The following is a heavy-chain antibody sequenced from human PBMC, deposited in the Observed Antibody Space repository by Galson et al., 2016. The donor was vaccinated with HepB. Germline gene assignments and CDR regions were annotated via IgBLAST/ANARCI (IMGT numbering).Heavy chain of an antibody. V-gene: IGHV3-23*01. CDR3: VKDYDSSGHYEGD. CDR2: IATAINAENT. Sequence: SLRLSCAASGFPFSIYAMNWFRQAPGKGLEWVSTIATAINAENTHYADSVNGRFTISRDDSNSILYVQMSSPRAEDTAVYYCVKDYDSSGHYEGDWGQGTLVTVSP. J-gene: IGHJ4*02. CDR1: GFPFSIYA. D-gene: IGHD3-22*01.